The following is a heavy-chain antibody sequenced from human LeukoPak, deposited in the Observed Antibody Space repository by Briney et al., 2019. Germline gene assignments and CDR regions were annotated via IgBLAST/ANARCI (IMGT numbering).Heavy chain of an antibody. J-gene: IGHJ4*02. V-gene: IGHV3-23*01. CDR1: GFTFRGYA. CDR3: AKAGARGSSSSTCFIY. D-gene: IGHD2-2*01. CDR2: ISVSGDTT. Sequence: GGALRLSCAASGFTFRGYAMSWVRQAPGKGLWWGSAISVSGDTTYYADSVKGRFTISRDNSKNTLYLQMNSLRAEDTAVYYCAKAGARGSSSSTCFIYWGQGTLVTVSS.